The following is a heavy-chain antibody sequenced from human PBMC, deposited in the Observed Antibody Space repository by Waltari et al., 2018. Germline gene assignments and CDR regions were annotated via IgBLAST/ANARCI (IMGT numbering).Heavy chain of an antibody. CDR1: GFTFSSSW. Sequence: EVQMVESGGGLVQPGGSLRLSCAASGFTFSSSWMDWVRQAPGKGLEWIANIKPDGSEKNYVDSVKGRFTISRDNTKNSLYLQMNSLRAEDTAVYYCSKSLDVWGPGTSVTVSS. CDR3: SKSLDV. J-gene: IGHJ6*02. CDR2: IKPDGSEK. V-gene: IGHV3-7*01.